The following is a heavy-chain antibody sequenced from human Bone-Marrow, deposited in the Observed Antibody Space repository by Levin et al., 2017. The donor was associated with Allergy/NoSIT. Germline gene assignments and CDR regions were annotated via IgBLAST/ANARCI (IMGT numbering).Heavy chain of an antibody. J-gene: IGHJ6*03. Sequence: GESLKISCKGSGYSFTSYWISWVRQMPGKGLEWMGRIDPSDSYTNYSPSFQGHVTISADKSISTAYLQWSSLKASDTAMYYCAITEVAATFHYYYYYMDVWGKGTTVTVSS. CDR2: IDPSDSYT. D-gene: IGHD2-15*01. CDR1: GYSFTSYW. V-gene: IGHV5-10-1*01. CDR3: AITEVAATFHYYYYYMDV.